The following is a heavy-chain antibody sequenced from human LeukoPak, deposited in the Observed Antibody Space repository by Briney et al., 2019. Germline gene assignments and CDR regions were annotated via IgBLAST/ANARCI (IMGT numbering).Heavy chain of an antibody. D-gene: IGHD3-10*01. V-gene: IGHV3-23*01. J-gene: IGHJ4*02. CDR3: VKVAKYYYGSETYYFFEH. CDR2: ISGSGGTT. CDR1: AFSFGNYA. Sequence: GGSLRLSCAASAFSFGNYAMTWVRQAPGKGLEWASAISGSGGTTYYADSVKGRFTISRDNSNNTLYLQMNSLRVEDTGIYYCVKVAKYYYGSETYYFFEHWGQGTPVTASS.